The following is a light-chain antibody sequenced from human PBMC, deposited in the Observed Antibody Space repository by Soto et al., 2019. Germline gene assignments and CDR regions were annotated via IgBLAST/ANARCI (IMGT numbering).Light chain of an antibody. J-gene: IGKJ1*01. CDR1: QYINTR. V-gene: IGKV3-11*01. Sequence: EIVLTQSPATLSSFPGDRVTLSCRASQYINTRLAWYQHRPGHAPRLLIYQTSIRAAGIPARFSDSGSGTDFTLTISDVQPEDFALYYCHQRQSWPRTFGQGTKVDI. CDR2: QTS. CDR3: HQRQSWPRT.